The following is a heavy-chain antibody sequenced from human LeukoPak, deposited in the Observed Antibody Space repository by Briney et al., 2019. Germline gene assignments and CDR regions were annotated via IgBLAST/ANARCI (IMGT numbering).Heavy chain of an antibody. V-gene: IGHV1-8*01. CDR3: ARDVGDAPTPYSYYYMDV. CDR2: MNPNSGNT. Sequence: ASVKVSCKASGYTFTSYDINWVRQATGQGLEWMGWMNPNSGNTGYAQKFQGRVTITADKSTTTADMELSSLRSEDTAVYYCARDVGDAPTPYSYYYMDVWGKGTTVTVSS. J-gene: IGHJ6*03. CDR1: GYTFTSYD. D-gene: IGHD1-26*01.